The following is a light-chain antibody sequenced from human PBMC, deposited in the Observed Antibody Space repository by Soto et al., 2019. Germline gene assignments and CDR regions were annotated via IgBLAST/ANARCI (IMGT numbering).Light chain of an antibody. J-gene: IGLJ1*01. CDR1: SSDVGGYNY. CDR3: SSYTRSSTPYV. Sequence: QSALTQPASVSGSPGKSITISCTGTSSDVGGYNYVSWYQQHPGKAPKLMIYDVSNRPSGVSNRFSGSKSGNTAALTISGLQAEDEANYYRSSYTRSSTPYVFGTWTKITVL. V-gene: IGLV2-14*01. CDR2: DVS.